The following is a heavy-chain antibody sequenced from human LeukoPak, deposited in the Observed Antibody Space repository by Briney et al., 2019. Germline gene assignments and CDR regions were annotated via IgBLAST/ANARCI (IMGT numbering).Heavy chain of an antibody. Sequence: ASVKVSCKASGYTFTNYYIHWVRQAPGQGLEWTGIINPSGGSTSYAQKFQGRVTMTRDTSTSTVYMELSSLRSEDTAVYYCARDDPSETAMVSAFDIWGQGTMVTVSS. V-gene: IGHV1-46*01. CDR1: GYTFTNYY. CDR2: INPSGGST. CDR3: ARDDPSETAMVSAFDI. D-gene: IGHD5-18*01. J-gene: IGHJ3*02.